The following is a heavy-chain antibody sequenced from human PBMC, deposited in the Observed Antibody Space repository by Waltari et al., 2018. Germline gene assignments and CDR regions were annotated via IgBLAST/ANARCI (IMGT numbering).Heavy chain of an antibody. CDR1: GYPFPSYT. V-gene: IGHV1-3*01. Sequence: QVHLVQSETEVKKPGASVKVSCKTSGYPFPSYTVHWVRQAPGQGLEWMGGINGGNANTKYSQKIQGRVTITADTTARTTYMELSSLRSEDTAVYYCARGQSSSWSPLYYFDQWGQGTPVTVSS. CDR3: ARGQSSSWSPLYYFDQ. J-gene: IGHJ4*02. D-gene: IGHD6-13*01. CDR2: INGGNANT.